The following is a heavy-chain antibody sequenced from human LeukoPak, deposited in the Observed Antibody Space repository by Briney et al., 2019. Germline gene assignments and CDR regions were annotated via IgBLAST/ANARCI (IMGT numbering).Heavy chain of an antibody. CDR2: ISPDSGGT. CDR1: GYTFIDYY. Sequence: GASVKVSCKASGYTFIDYYIHWVRQAPGQGLEFLGWISPDSGGTNYPQKFQGRVTLTRDTSISTAYMELSRLRSDDTAVYYCARGVTKDFQYWGQGTLVTVSS. V-gene: IGHV1-2*02. D-gene: IGHD4-17*01. J-gene: IGHJ1*01. CDR3: ARGVTKDFQY.